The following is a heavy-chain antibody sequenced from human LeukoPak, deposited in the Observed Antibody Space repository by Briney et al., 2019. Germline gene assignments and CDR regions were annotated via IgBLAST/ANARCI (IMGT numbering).Heavy chain of an antibody. V-gene: IGHV3-23*01. D-gene: IGHD6-19*01. Sequence: PGGSLRLYCEASGFTFSSYAMSWVRQAPGKGLEWASDITGSGGSTHYADSVKGRFTISRANSKNNLYLQMNSLRAEDTAVYYCAKWAVSGRGFDYWGQGTLVTVSS. CDR3: AKWAVSGRGFDY. CDR1: GFTFSSYA. J-gene: IGHJ4*02. CDR2: ITGSGGST.